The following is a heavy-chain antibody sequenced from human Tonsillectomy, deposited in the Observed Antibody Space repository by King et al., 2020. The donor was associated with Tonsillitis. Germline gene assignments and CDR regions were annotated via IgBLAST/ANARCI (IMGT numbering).Heavy chain of an antibody. Sequence: ITFKESGPTLVKPTQTLTLTCTFSGFSLSTSGVGVGWIRQPPGKALEWLALIYWYDDKRYSPSLKSRITITKDTSKHQVVLTMTNMDPVDTATYYCAHRHRDHYDFWSGYYYYYFDYWGQGTLVTVSS. D-gene: IGHD3-3*01. V-gene: IGHV2-5*01. CDR1: GFSLSTSGVG. CDR3: AHRHRDHYDFWSGYYYYYFDY. J-gene: IGHJ4*02. CDR2: IYWYDDK.